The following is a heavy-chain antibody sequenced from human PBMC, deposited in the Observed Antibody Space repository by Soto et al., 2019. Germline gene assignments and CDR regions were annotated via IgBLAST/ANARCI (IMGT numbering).Heavy chain of an antibody. CDR2: ISYDGSNK. CDR3: ARDLDVGRGVAGMDV. J-gene: IGHJ6*02. CDR1: GFTFSSYA. D-gene: IGHD3-10*01. V-gene: IGHV3-30-3*01. Sequence: GGSLRLSCAASGFTFSSYAMHWVRQAPGKGLEWVAVISYDGSNKYYADSVKGRFTISRDNSKNTLYLQMNSLRAEDTAVYYCARDLDVGRGVAGMDVWGQGTTVNVSS.